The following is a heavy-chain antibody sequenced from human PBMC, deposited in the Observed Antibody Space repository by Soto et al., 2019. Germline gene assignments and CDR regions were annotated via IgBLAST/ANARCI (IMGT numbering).Heavy chain of an antibody. CDR3: ARVIQGVEAWFDP. J-gene: IGHJ5*02. CDR2: ISAYTDTP. V-gene: IGHV1-18*01. CDR1: GYTFTNFG. D-gene: IGHD1-1*01. Sequence: ASVKVSCKASGYTFTNFGVTWVRRAPGQGLEWMGWISAYTDTPNYAQKFQGRVTMTIDTSTSTAYMDLRSPTSDDTAVYYCARVIQGVEAWFDPWGQGTLVTVSS.